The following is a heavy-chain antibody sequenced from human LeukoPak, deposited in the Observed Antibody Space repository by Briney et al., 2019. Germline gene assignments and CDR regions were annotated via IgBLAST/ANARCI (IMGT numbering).Heavy chain of an antibody. J-gene: IGHJ6*02. CDR3: ARHRYRYCSGGSCYSGVYYYYYGMDV. CDR2: INHSGST. V-gene: IGHV4-34*01. Sequence: SETLSLTCAVYGGSFSGYYWSWIRQPPGKGLEWIGEINHSGSTNYNPSLKSRVTISVDTSKNQFPLKLSSVTAADTAVYYCARHRYRYCSGGSCYSGVYYYYYGMDVWGQGTTVTVSS. CDR1: GGSFSGYY. D-gene: IGHD2-15*01.